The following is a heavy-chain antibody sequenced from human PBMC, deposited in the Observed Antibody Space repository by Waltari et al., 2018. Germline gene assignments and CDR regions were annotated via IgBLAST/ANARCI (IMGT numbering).Heavy chain of an antibody. CDR3: ASRVTGSGSYFYYFDY. J-gene: IGHJ4*02. CDR2: IIPIFGTA. V-gene: IGHV1-69*05. Sequence: QVQLVQSGAEVKKPGSSVKVSCTASGGTFSSYAIRWLRHAPGQGLEWMGGIIPIFGTANYAQKFQGRVTITTDESTSTAYMELSSLRSEDTAVYYCASRVTGSGSYFYYFDYWGQGTLVTVSS. CDR1: GGTFSSYA. D-gene: IGHD3-10*01.